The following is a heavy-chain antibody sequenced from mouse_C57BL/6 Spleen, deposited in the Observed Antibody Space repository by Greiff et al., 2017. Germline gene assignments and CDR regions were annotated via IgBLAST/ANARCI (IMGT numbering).Heavy chain of an antibody. Sequence: EVMLVESGGGLVKPGGSLKLSCAASGFTFSDYGIHWVRQAPEKGLEWVAYISSGSSTIYYADTVKGRFTISRDNAKNPLFLQMTSLRSEDTAMYYCARGLGRYAMDYWGQGTSVTVSS. CDR1: GFTFSDYG. J-gene: IGHJ4*01. CDR2: ISSGSSTI. V-gene: IGHV5-17*01. CDR3: ARGLGRYAMDY. D-gene: IGHD4-1*01.